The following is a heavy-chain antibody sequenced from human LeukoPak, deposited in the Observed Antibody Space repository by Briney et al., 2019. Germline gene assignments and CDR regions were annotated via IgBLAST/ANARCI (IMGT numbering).Heavy chain of an antibody. CDR3: ARDTGVTGTTASSFDI. Sequence: PGGSLRLSCAASGFTVSSNYMSWVRQAPGKGLEWVSIIYSGGSTYYADSVKGRFTISRDNSKNTLYLQMNSLRAEDTAVYYCARDTGVTGTTASSFDIRGQGTMVTVSS. V-gene: IGHV3-66*01. D-gene: IGHD1-20*01. J-gene: IGHJ3*02. CDR2: IYSGGST. CDR1: GFTVSSNY.